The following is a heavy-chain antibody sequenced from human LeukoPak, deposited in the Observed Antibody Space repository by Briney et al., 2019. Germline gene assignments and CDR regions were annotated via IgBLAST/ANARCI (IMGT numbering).Heavy chain of an antibody. Sequence: SETLSLTCTVSGGSISGYYWSWIRQPPGKGLEWIGYIYDSGITNYNPSLKSRVTISVDTSKNQFSLKLSSVTAADTAVYFCARDRRGLDFYDAFDIWGQGTMVTVSS. CDR1: GGSISGYY. CDR3: ARDRRGLDFYDAFDI. V-gene: IGHV4-59*12. J-gene: IGHJ3*02. D-gene: IGHD2/OR15-2a*01. CDR2: IYDSGIT.